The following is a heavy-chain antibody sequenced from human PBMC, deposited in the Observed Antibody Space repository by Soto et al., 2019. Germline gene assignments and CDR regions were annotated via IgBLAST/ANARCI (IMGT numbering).Heavy chain of an antibody. Sequence: SETLSLTCSVSGASITSGGIYWSWIRQQPGKGLEWIGFIYHTGKTYYNPSLESRLNISVDTSKNQFSLNVDSVTAADTAVYYCARANFDSSGYYMPAISYYYGMDVWGQGTTVTAP. J-gene: IGHJ6*02. CDR1: GASITSGGIY. CDR2: IYHTGKT. D-gene: IGHD3-22*01. V-gene: IGHV4-31*03. CDR3: ARANFDSSGYYMPAISYYYGMDV.